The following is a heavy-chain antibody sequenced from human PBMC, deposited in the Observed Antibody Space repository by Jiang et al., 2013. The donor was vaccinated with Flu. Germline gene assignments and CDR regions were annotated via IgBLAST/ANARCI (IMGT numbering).Heavy chain of an antibody. CDR2: ITTSNGNT. CDR3: ARVINGFCDY. Sequence: GAEVKKPGASVKVSCKASGYAFTDYGISWVRQAPGQGLDWMGWITTSNGNTNYAHKLQGRVTMTTDTSTSTAYMELRSLTSDDTAVYYCARVINGFCDYWGQGTLGHRLL. D-gene: IGHD3-10*01. CDR1: GYAFTDYG. V-gene: IGHV1-18*01. J-gene: IGHJ4*02.